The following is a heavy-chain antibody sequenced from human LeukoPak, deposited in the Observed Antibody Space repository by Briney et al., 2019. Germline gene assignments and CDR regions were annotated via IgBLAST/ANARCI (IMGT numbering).Heavy chain of an antibody. CDR1: GYTFSTYG. D-gene: IGHD1-26*01. Sequence: ASVKVSCKASGYTFSTYGITWVRQAPGQGLEWMGWISPYTGYTNYAQKLQGRLTMTTDTSTSTAYMDLRSLRSDDTAVYYCARGGVGPTSRGGWFDPWGQGTLVTVSS. V-gene: IGHV1-18*01. CDR3: ARGGVGPTSRGGWFDP. J-gene: IGHJ5*02. CDR2: ISPYTGYT.